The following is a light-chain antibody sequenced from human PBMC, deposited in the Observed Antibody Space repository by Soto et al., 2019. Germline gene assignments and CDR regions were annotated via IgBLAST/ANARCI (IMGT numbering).Light chain of an antibody. Sequence: DIQTTQSPPTLSASVGDRVTITCRASQSISSWLAWYQEKPGKAPKLLIYDASSLESGVPSRFSGSGSGTEFTLTISSLQPDDFATYYCQQYNSYSFGGGTKVEIK. CDR1: QSISSW. CDR3: QQYNSYS. J-gene: IGKJ4*01. V-gene: IGKV1-5*01. CDR2: DAS.